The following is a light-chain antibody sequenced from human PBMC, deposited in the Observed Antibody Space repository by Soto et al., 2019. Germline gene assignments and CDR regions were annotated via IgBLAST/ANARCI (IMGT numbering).Light chain of an antibody. CDR1: QSVSSSY. CDR3: QQYASSPVYT. CDR2: GAS. Sequence: EIVLTQSPGTLSLSPGERATLSCRASQSVSSSYLAWYQQTPGQAPRLLIYGASSRATGMPDRFSGSGSGTDFTLTISRLEPEDIAVYYCQQYASSPVYTFGQGTKLEIK. V-gene: IGKV3-20*01. J-gene: IGKJ2*01.